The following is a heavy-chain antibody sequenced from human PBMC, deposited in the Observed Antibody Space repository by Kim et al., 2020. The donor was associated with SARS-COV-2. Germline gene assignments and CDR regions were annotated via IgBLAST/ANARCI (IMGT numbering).Heavy chain of an antibody. V-gene: IGHV4-59*01. D-gene: IGHD4-17*01. CDR2: IYYSGST. CDR1: GGSISSYY. Sequence: SETLSLTCTVSGGSISSYYWSWIRQPPGKGLEWIGYIYYSGSTNYNPSLKSRVTISVDTSKNQFSLKLSSVTAADTAVYYCARVYSFYGDFNWFDPWGQGTLVTVSS. CDR3: ARVYSFYGDFNWFDP. J-gene: IGHJ5*02.